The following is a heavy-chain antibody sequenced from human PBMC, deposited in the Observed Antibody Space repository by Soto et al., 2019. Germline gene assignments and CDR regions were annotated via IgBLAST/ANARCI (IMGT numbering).Heavy chain of an antibody. CDR2: IYYSGST. CDR3: ARSDYDFWSGYDAFDI. CDR1: GGSISSYY. J-gene: IGHJ3*02. D-gene: IGHD3-3*01. Sequence: SQTLSLTCTVSGGSISSYYWSWIRQPPGKGLEWIGYIYYSGSTNNNPSLKSRVTISVDTSKNQFSLKLSSVTAADTAVYYCARSDYDFWSGYDAFDIWGQGTMVTVSS. V-gene: IGHV4-59*01.